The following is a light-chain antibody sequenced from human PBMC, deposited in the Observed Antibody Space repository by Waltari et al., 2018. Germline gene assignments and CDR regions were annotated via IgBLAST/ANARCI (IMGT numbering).Light chain of an antibody. V-gene: IGLV1-44*01. J-gene: IGLJ3*02. CDR1: SPNIGCNT. CDR3: TTWDDSLNGVV. Sequence: QSVLTQPPSASGTPGQRVPISCSGSSPNIGCNTATWYQQLPGTAPKLLISANNHRPSGVPDRVSGSKSGTSASLAISGLQSEDEADYYCTTWDDSLNGVVFGGGTKLTV. CDR2: ANN.